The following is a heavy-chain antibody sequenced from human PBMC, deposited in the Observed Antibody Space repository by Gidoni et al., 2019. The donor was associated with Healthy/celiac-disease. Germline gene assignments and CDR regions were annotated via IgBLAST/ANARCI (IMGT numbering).Heavy chain of an antibody. CDR3: ARHEVVGAPPQPYYFDY. CDR1: GGSISSSSYY. CDR2: IYYSGST. Sequence: QLQLQESGPGLVKPSETLSLTCTVSGGSISSSSYYWGWIRQPPGKGLEWIGSIYYSGSTYYNPSLKSRVTISVDTSKNQFSLKLSSVTAADTAVYYCARHEVVGAPPQPYYFDYWGQGTLVTVSS. J-gene: IGHJ4*02. V-gene: IGHV4-39*01. D-gene: IGHD1-26*01.